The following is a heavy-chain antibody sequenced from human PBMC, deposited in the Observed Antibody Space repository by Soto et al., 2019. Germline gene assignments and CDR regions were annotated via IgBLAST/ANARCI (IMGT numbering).Heavy chain of an antibody. D-gene: IGHD6-13*01. CDR1: GSSVSDKFY. CDR3: VGYTASHNWFDP. V-gene: IGHV4-38-2*02. CDR2: IFTSGRT. J-gene: IGHJ5*02. Sequence: GPGLSSETLSLTCTVSGSSVSDKFYWAWIRQPPGQGLEWIGSIFTSGRTYYHPSLKSRVTISVDTSKNQVFLDLTSVTAADTARYFGVGYTASHNWFDPWGQGTLVTVPQ.